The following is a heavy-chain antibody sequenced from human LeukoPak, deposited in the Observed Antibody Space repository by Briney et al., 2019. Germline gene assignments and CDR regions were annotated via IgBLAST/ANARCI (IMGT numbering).Heavy chain of an antibody. CDR3: ARTLYDILTGWFDP. CDR2: IYSGGST. V-gene: IGHV3-66*01. J-gene: IGHJ5*02. CDR1: GFTVSSNY. D-gene: IGHD3-9*01. Sequence: GGSLRPSCAASGFTVSSNYMSWVRQAPGKGLEWVSVIYSGGSTYYADSVKGRFTISRDNSQNTLYLQMNSLRAEDTAVYYCARTLYDILTGWFDPWGQGTLVTVSS.